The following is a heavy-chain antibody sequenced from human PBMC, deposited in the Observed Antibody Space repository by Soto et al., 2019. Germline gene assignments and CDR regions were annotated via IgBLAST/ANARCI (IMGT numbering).Heavy chain of an antibody. D-gene: IGHD2-8*02. CDR1: GGTFSSYA. V-gene: IGHV1-69*13. J-gene: IGHJ6*02. Sequence: SVKVSCKASGGTFSSYAISWVRQAPGQGLEWMGGIIPIFGTANYAQKFQGRVTITADESTSTAYMELSSLRSEDTAVYYCAREPGGEELDYYYYGMDVWGQGTTVTVS. CDR3: AREPGGEELDYYYYGMDV. CDR2: IIPIFGTA.